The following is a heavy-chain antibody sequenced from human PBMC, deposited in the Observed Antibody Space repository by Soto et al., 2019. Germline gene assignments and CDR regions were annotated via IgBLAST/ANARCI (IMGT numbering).Heavy chain of an antibody. J-gene: IGHJ6*02. D-gene: IGHD6-13*01. Sequence: GASVKVSCKASGGTFSSYAISWVRQAPGQGLEWMGGIIPIFGTANYAQKFQGRVTITADESTSTAYMELSSLRSEDTAVYYCASYPHSSSWPTRRDYYYGMDVWGQGTTVTVSS. CDR2: IIPIFGTA. V-gene: IGHV1-69*13. CDR3: ASYPHSSSWPTRRDYYYGMDV. CDR1: GGTFSSYA.